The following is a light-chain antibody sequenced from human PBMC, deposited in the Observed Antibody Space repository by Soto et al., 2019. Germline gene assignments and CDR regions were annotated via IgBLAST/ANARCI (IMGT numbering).Light chain of an antibody. V-gene: IGKV3-20*01. CDR3: QQYTQSLWT. CDR2: GAS. Sequence: EIVLTQSTGTLSFSPGERATLSCRASQSVSSSYLAWYQQKPGQAPRLLIYGASSRATGIPDRFSGSGSGTHFTLTIDRLEPEDFAVYFCQQYTQSLWTFGQGTKVDIK. CDR1: QSVSSSY. J-gene: IGKJ1*01.